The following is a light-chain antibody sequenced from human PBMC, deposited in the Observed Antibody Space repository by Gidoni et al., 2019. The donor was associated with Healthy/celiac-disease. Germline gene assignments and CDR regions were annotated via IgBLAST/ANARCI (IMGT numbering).Light chain of an antibody. CDR2: NNN. Sequence: QSVLTPPPSASGTPGPRVTISCSGSSSNIGSNSVNWYQQLPATAPKLLMYNNNQRPSGVPDRFSGSKSGTSASLAISGLQSEDEADYYCAAWDDSLSVVFGGGTKLTVL. V-gene: IGLV1-44*01. J-gene: IGLJ2*01. CDR1: SSNIGSNS. CDR3: AAWDDSLSVV.